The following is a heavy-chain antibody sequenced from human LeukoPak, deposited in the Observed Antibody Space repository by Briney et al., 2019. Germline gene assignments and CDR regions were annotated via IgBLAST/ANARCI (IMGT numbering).Heavy chain of an antibody. CDR1: GGSISSSSYY. D-gene: IGHD2-21*01. V-gene: IGHV4-39*01. CDR2: IYYSGST. Sequence: PSETLSLTCTVSGGSISSSSYYWGWIRQPPGKGLEWIGSIYYSGSTYYNPSLKSRVTISVDTSKNQFSLKLSSVTAADTAVYYCAEMWWPIGSWFDPWGQGTLVTVST. J-gene: IGHJ5*02. CDR3: AEMWWPIGSWFDP.